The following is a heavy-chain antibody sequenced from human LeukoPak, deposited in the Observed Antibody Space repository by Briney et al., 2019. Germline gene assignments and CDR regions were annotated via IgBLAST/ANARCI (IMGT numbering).Heavy chain of an antibody. CDR1: GFTFSSYG. CDR3: AKEQPPPRARARGAFDI. D-gene: IGHD1-1*01. J-gene: IGHJ3*02. Sequence: QPGGSLRLSCAASGFTFSSYGMHWVRQAPGKGLEWVAFIRYDGSDKYYADSVKGRFTISRDNSKNTLYLQMNSLRAEDTAVYYCAKEQPPPRARARGAFDIWGQGTMVTVSS. V-gene: IGHV3-30*02. CDR2: IRYDGSDK.